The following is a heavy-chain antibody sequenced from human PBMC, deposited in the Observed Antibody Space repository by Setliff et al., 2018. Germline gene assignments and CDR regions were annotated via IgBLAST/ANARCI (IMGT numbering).Heavy chain of an antibody. J-gene: IGHJ4*02. Sequence: SETLSLTCTVSGGSISSSSYYWGWIRQPPGKGLEWIGSIYYSGSTYYNPSLKSRVTISVDTSKNQFSLKLSSVTAADTAVYYCARSEGRRDGYNWWGQGTLVTVSS. CDR2: IYYSGST. CDR3: ARSEGRRDGYNW. CDR1: GGSISSSSYY. D-gene: IGHD5-12*01. V-gene: IGHV4-39*01.